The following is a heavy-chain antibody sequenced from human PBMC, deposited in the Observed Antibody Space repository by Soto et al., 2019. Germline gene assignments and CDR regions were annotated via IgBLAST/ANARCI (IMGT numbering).Heavy chain of an antibody. CDR2: IIPIFGTA. Sequence: GASVKVSCKASGGAFSSYAISWVRQAPGQGLEWMGGIIPIFGTANYAQKFQGRVTITADESTSTAYMELSSLRSEDTAVYYCASQYSGYGAPYYYYGMDVWGQGTTVTVSS. CDR3: ASQYSGYGAPYYYYGMDV. J-gene: IGHJ6*02. V-gene: IGHV1-69*13. CDR1: GGAFSSYA. D-gene: IGHD5-12*01.